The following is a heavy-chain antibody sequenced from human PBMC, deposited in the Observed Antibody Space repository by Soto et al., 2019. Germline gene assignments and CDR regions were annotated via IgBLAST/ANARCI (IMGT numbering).Heavy chain of an antibody. Sequence: PGGSLRLSCAASGFTFSSYGMHWVRQAPGKGLEWVAVISYDGSNKYYADSVKGRFTISRDNSKNTLYLQMNSLRAEDTAVYYCAKDKHQRLVRGIDYWGQGT. CDR3: AKDKHQRLVRGIDY. J-gene: IGHJ4*02. V-gene: IGHV3-30*18. CDR2: ISYDGSNK. CDR1: GFTFSSYG. D-gene: IGHD6-13*01.